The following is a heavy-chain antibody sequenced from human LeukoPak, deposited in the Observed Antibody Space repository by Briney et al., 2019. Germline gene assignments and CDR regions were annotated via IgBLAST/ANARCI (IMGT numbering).Heavy chain of an antibody. D-gene: IGHD6-19*01. Sequence: QAGGSLRLSCAASGFTVSSNYMSWVRQAPGKGLEWVAVIWYDGTNKYYADSVKGRFTISRDNSKNTLYLQMNSLRAEDTAVYYCARVRGDDKYSSGWYLDYWGQGTLVTVSS. CDR3: ARVRGDDKYSSGWYLDY. V-gene: IGHV3-33*08. CDR2: IWYDGTNK. J-gene: IGHJ4*02. CDR1: GFTVSSNY.